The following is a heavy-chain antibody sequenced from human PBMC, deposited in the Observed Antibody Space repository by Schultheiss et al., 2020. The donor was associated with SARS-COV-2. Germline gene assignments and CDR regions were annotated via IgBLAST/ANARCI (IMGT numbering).Heavy chain of an antibody. Sequence: SETLSLTCAVYGGSFSGYYWSWIRQPPGKGLEWIGEINHSGSTNYNPSLKSRVTISVDTSKNQFSLKLSSVTAADTAVYYCAANSEAIFGVGGWFDPWGQGTLVTVSS. CDR1: GGSFSGYY. CDR3: AANSEAIFGVGGWFDP. J-gene: IGHJ5*02. V-gene: IGHV4-34*01. CDR2: INHSGST. D-gene: IGHD3-3*01.